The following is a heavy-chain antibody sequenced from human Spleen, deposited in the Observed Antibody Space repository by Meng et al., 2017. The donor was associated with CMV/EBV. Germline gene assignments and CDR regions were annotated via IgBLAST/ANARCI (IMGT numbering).Heavy chain of an antibody. Sequence: ASVKVSCKASGYTFTSYGISWVRQAPGQGLEWMGWISAYNGNTDYAQKLQGRVTMTTDTSTSTAYMELRSLRSDDTAVYYCARVNDYGDPGYFDYWGQGTLVTVSS. CDR3: ARVNDYGDPGYFDY. J-gene: IGHJ4*02. CDR1: GYTFTSYG. V-gene: IGHV1-18*01. CDR2: ISAYNGNT. D-gene: IGHD4-17*01.